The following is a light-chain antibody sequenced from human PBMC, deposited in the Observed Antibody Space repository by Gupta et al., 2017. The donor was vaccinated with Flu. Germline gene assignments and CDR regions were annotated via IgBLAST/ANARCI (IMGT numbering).Light chain of an antibody. CDR1: QSSSSY. Sequence: DIQMTQSPSSLSASVGDRVTITCRASQSSSSYLKGYQQKPGKAPKLLIYDASSMQSGVTSRCSGSGSGTDFTLTISSLQPEDFATYYCQQRYSTSWTFGQGTKVEIK. CDR2: DAS. CDR3: QQRYSTSWT. J-gene: IGKJ1*01. V-gene: IGKV1-39*01.